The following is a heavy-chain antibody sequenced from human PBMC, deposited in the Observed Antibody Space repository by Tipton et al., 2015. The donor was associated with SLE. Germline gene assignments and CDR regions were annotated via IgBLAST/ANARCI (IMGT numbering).Heavy chain of an antibody. CDR3: ARGRSTSLPMDV. V-gene: IGHV4-34*01. CDR2: INHSGST. D-gene: IGHD2-2*01. J-gene: IGHJ6*03. Sequence: LRLSCAVYGGSFSGYYWSWIRQPPGKGLEWIGEINHSGSTNYNPSLKSRVTISVDTPKNQFSLKLSSVTAADTAVYYCARGRSTSLPMDVWGKGTTVTVSS. CDR1: GGSFSGYY.